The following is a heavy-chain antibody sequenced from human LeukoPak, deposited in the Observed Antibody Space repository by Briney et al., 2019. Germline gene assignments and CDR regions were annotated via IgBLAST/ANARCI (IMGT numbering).Heavy chain of an antibody. CDR1: GFTFSSYS. CDR3: ATAPYGSGSFDY. Sequence: PGGSLRLSCAASGFTFSSYSMNWVRQAPGKGLEWVSAISGSGGSTYYADSVKGRFTISRDNSKNTLYLQMNSLRAEDTAVYYCATAPYGSGSFDYWGQGTLVTVSS. D-gene: IGHD3-10*01. CDR2: ISGSGGST. V-gene: IGHV3-23*01. J-gene: IGHJ4*02.